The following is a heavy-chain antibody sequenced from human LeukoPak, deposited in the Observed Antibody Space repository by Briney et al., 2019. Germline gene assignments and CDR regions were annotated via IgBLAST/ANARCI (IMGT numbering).Heavy chain of an antibody. Sequence: GGSLRLSCAASGFTFNSYGMKWVRQAPGKGLEWGSSISDSGKNTYYADSAKGRFTISRDNSKNTLYLQMNSLRADDTAVYYCAKRVPYSSSSVYFDFWGLGTLVTVSS. CDR3: AKRVPYSSSSVYFDF. J-gene: IGHJ4*02. CDR2: ISDSGKNT. D-gene: IGHD6-6*01. CDR1: GFTFNSYG. V-gene: IGHV3-23*01.